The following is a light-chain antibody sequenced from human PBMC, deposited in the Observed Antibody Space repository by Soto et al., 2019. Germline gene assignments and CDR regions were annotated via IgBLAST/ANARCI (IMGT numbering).Light chain of an antibody. CDR2: ATS. J-gene: IGKJ4*01. V-gene: IGKV1-27*01. CDR3: QKYNSAPLT. CDR1: QGIAPY. Sequence: DVQMTQSPSSLSAFVGDRVTITCRASQGIAPYLAWFQQKPGKVPKLLIYATSTLQSGVPSRFSGSGSGPDFTLTITSLQPEDVATYYCQKYNSAPLTCGGGTKVEIK.